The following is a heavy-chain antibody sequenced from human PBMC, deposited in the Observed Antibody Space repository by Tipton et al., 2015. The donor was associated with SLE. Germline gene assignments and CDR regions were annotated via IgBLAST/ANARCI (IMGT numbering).Heavy chain of an antibody. J-gene: IGHJ2*01. V-gene: IGHV4-59*01. CDR1: GGSISSYY. CDR3: ASVGISMVQGGLPWYFDL. CDR2: IYYSGST. Sequence: TLSLTCTVSGGSISSYYWSWIRQPPRKGLGWIGYIYYSGSTNYNPSLKSRLTITVDTSKNQFSLKLSSVTDADTAVYYCASVGISMVQGGLPWYFDLWGRGTLVTVSS. D-gene: IGHD3-10*01.